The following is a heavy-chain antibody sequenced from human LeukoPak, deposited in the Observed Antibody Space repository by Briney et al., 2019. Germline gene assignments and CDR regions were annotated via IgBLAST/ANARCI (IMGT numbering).Heavy chain of an antibody. J-gene: IGHJ4*02. D-gene: IGHD6-13*01. V-gene: IGHV1-18*01. CDR3: ARYSAAGRTYYFDY. CDR2: ISAYNGNT. Sequence: ASVKVSCKASGYTFTSYGISWVRQAPGQGLEWMGWISAYNGNTNYAQKLQDRVSMTTDSSTNTAYMELRSLRSDDTAVYYCARYSAAGRTYYFDYWGQGTLVTVSS. CDR1: GYTFTSYG.